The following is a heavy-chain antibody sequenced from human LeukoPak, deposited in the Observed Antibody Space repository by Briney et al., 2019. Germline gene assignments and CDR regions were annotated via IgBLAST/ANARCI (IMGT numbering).Heavy chain of an antibody. Sequence: GRSLRLSCAASGFTFSSYAMHWVRQAPGKGLEWVAVISYDGSNKYYADSVKGRFTISRDNSKNTLYLQMNSLRAEDTAVHYCAREIAVAGIYYYYYMDVWGKGTTVTVSS. CDR1: GFTFSSYA. D-gene: IGHD6-19*01. J-gene: IGHJ6*03. CDR2: ISYDGSNK. CDR3: AREIAVAGIYYYYYMDV. V-gene: IGHV3-30*01.